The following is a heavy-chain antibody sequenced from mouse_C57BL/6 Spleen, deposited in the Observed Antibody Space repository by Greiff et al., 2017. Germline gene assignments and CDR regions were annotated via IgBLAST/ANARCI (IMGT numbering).Heavy chain of an antibody. Sequence: VQLQQSGPELVKPGASVKISCKASGYSFTDYNMNWVKQSTGKSLEWIGCINPNYGTTSYNQKFKGKATLTVDQSSSTAYMQLNSLTSEDSAVYYGATGITTVEGRYDYAMDYWGQGTSVTVSS. CDR3: ATGITTVEGRYDYAMDY. CDR2: INPNYGTT. D-gene: IGHD1-1*01. V-gene: IGHV1-39*01. J-gene: IGHJ4*01. CDR1: GYSFTDYN.